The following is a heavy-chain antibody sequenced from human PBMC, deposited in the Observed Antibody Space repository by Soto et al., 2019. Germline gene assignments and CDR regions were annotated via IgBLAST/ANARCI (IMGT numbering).Heavy chain of an antibody. CDR2: MNPNSGNT. J-gene: IGHJ5*02. Sequence: QVQLVQSGAEVKTPGASVKVSCKASGYSFSDYDINWVRQATGHGPEWMEWMNPNSGNTGYAQKFQGRVTMTRNTSINTAYMELSSLGSEDTAVYYCARDHRYNWNDEGWFDPWGQGTLVTVSS. D-gene: IGHD1-20*01. CDR3: ARDHRYNWNDEGWFDP. CDR1: GYSFSDYD. V-gene: IGHV1-8*01.